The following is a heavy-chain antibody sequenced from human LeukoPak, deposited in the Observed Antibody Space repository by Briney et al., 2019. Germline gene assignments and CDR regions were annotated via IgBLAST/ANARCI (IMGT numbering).Heavy chain of an antibody. J-gene: IGHJ6*02. CDR2: IHPSDCRT. V-gene: IGHV1-46*01. CDR3: ARDGGYCSSTSCYTGEIYYYGMDV. CDR1: GYTFTSYY. Sequence: ASVQVSCKASGYTFTSYYMHWVRQAPRLGLESMGIIHPSDCRTSYTQKFQGRVTMTRDTSTSTVYMELSSLGSEDTAVYYCARDGGYCSSTSCYTGEIYYYGMDVWGQGTTVTVSS. D-gene: IGHD2-2*02.